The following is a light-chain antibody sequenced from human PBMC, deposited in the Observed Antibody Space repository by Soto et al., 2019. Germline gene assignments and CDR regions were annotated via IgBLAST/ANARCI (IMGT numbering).Light chain of an antibody. CDR1: QSVSSTY. CDR2: GAS. Sequence: EIVLTQSPGTLSLSPGERATLSCRASQSVSSTYLGWYQQKPGQAPRLLISGASNRATGIPDRFSGSGSGTDFTLTISRLAPEDFAVYYCQQFRTIPFTFGPGTKVDV. CDR3: QQFRTIPFT. V-gene: IGKV3-20*01. J-gene: IGKJ3*01.